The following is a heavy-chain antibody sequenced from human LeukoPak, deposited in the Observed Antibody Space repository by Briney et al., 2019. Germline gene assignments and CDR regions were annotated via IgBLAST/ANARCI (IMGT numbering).Heavy chain of an antibody. V-gene: IGHV4-59*01. Sequence: SETLSLTCTVSGGSISSYYWSWIRQPPGKGLEWIGYIYYSGSTNYNPSLKSRVTISVDTSKNQFSLKLSSVTAADTAVYYCARGSGILGYCINDACYTFFDYWGQGTLVTVSS. CDR2: IYYSGST. D-gene: IGHD2-8*01. J-gene: IGHJ4*02. CDR3: ARGSGILGYCINDACYTFFDY. CDR1: GGSISSYY.